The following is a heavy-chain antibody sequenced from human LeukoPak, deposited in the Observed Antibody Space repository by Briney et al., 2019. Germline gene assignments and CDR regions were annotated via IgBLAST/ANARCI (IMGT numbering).Heavy chain of an antibody. Sequence: AGSLRLSCVASGFTFSSYGMHWVRQAPGKGLEWVAVIWYDGTNKYYADSVKGRSTISRDNSKNTLYLQMNSLRAEDTAVYYCARDHYGGYTYSDYWGQGALVIVSS. CDR1: GFTFSSYG. V-gene: IGHV3-33*01. J-gene: IGHJ4*02. CDR2: IWYDGTNK. CDR3: ARDHYGGYTYSDY. D-gene: IGHD5-12*01.